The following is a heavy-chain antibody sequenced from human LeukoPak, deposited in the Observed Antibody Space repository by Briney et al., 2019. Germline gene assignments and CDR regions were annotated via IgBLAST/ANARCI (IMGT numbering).Heavy chain of an antibody. CDR2: INHSGST. D-gene: IGHD1-26*01. J-gene: IGHJ5*02. CDR3: ARSIVGANWFDP. CDR1: GGSFSGYY. V-gene: IGHV4-34*01. Sequence: SETLSLTXAVYGGSFSGYYWSWIRQPPGKGLEWIGEINHSGSTNYNPSLKRRVTISVDTSKNQFSLKLSSVTAADTAVYYCARSIVGANWFDPWGQGTLVTVSS.